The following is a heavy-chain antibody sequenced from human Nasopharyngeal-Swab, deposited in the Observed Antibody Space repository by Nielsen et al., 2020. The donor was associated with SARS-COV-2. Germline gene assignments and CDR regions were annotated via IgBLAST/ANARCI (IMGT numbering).Heavy chain of an antibody. Sequence: GGSLRLSCAASGFTFSSYGVHWVRQAPGKELEWVAVISYDGSNKYYADSVKGRFTISRDNSKNTLYLQMNSLRAEDTAVYYCAKGSYYYDSYGAFDIWGQGTMVTVSS. J-gene: IGHJ3*02. V-gene: IGHV3-30*18. CDR3: AKGSYYYDSYGAFDI. D-gene: IGHD3-22*01. CDR2: ISYDGSNK. CDR1: GFTFSSYG.